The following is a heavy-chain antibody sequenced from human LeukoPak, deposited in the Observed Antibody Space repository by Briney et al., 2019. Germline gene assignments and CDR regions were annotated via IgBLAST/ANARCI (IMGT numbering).Heavy chain of an antibody. J-gene: IGHJ2*01. D-gene: IGHD1-26*01. CDR3: ARVVVGAPLHWYFDP. Sequence: PSETLSLTCTVSGGSISSYYWSWIRQPPGKGLEWIGYIYYSGSTNYNPSLKSRVTISVDTSKNQFSLKLSSVTAADTAVYYCARVVVGAPLHWYFDPWGRGTLVTVSS. CDR2: IYYSGST. CDR1: GGSISSYY. V-gene: IGHV4-59*01.